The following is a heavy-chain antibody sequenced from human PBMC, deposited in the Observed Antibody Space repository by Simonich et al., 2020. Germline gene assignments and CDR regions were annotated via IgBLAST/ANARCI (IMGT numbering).Heavy chain of an antibody. CDR3: AREQARGGAFDI. V-gene: IGHV3-21*01. D-gene: IGHD3-16*01. CDR2: SNSSSRYI. Sequence: EVQLVESGGGLVKPGGSLRLSCAASGFTFSSYSMNWGSQAPGEGLEWITSSNSSSRYIYYADSVKSRFTISRDNAKNSLYLQMNSLRAEDTAVYYCAREQARGGAFDIWGQGTMVTVSS. J-gene: IGHJ3*02. CDR1: GFTFSSYS.